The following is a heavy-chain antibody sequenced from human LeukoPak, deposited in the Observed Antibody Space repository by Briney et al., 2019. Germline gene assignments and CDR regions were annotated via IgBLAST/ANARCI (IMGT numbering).Heavy chain of an antibody. CDR1: GGTFSSYA. Sequence: SVKVSCKASGGTFSSYAISWVRQAPGQGLEWMGGIIPIFGTANYAQKFQGRVTITADKSTSTAYMELSSLRSEDTAVYYCARAVVAAPVWFDPWGQGTLVTVSS. CDR3: ARAVVAAPVWFDP. V-gene: IGHV1-69*06. J-gene: IGHJ5*02. D-gene: IGHD2-15*01. CDR2: IIPIFGTA.